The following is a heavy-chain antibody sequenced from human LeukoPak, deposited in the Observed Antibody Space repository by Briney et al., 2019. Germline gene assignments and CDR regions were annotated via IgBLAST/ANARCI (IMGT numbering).Heavy chain of an antibody. J-gene: IGHJ4*02. Sequence: GGSLRLSCAASGFTFSSYEMNWVRQAPGKGLEWVSYISSSGSTIYYADSVKGRFTISRDNAKNSLYLQMNSLRAEDTALYHCARNNYDSSGIDYWGQGTLVTVSS. D-gene: IGHD3-22*01. CDR3: ARNNYDSSGIDY. CDR2: ISSSGSTI. V-gene: IGHV3-48*03. CDR1: GFTFSSYE.